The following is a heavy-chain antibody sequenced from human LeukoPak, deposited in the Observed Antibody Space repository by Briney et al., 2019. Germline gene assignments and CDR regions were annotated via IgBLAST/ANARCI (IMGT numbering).Heavy chain of an antibody. J-gene: IGHJ4*02. D-gene: IGHD1-26*01. CDR2: IIPIFGIA. CDR1: GGTFSSYA. CDR3: ARGSYSGSYYDFDY. Sequence: ASVKVSCKASGGTFSSYAISWVRQAPGQGLEWMGRIIPIFGIANYAQKFQGRVTITADKSTSTAYMELSSLRSEDTAVYYCARGSYSGSYYDFDYWGQGTLVTVSS. V-gene: IGHV1-69*04.